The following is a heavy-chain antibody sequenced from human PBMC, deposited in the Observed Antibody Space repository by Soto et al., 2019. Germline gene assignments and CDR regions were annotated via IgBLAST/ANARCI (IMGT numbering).Heavy chain of an antibody. V-gene: IGHV4-59*01. D-gene: IGHD5-18*01. CDR2: IHYSGST. Sequence: SETLPLTCTVSGGSISTYYWTWIRQPPGKGLEWIGYIHYSGSTNYNPSLKSRVTILVDMSKNQFSLKLRSVTAADTAVYYCAGDRSYNYGYWWFDPWGQGTLVTVSS. CDR3: AGDRSYNYGYWWFDP. CDR1: GGSISTYY. J-gene: IGHJ5*02.